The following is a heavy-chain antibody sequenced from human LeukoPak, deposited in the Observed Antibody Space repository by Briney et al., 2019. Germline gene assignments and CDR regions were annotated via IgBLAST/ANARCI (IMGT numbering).Heavy chain of an antibody. J-gene: IGHJ4*02. Sequence: SETLSLTCAVYGGSFSGYYWSWIRQPPGKGLEWIGEINHSGSTNYNPSLKSRVTISADTSKNQFSLKLSSVTAADTAVYYCARGKRSVLTKSFDYWGQGTLVTVSS. D-gene: IGHD3-9*01. V-gene: IGHV4-34*01. CDR3: ARGKRSVLTKSFDY. CDR2: INHSGST. CDR1: GGSFSGYY.